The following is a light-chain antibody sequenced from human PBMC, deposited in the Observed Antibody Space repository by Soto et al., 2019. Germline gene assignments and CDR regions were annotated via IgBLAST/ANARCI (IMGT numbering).Light chain of an antibody. J-gene: IGLJ1*01. Sequence: VLTQPPSVSAAPGQKVPISCSGSSXNIGGYSVSWYQPLPATAPKLLIYDDNKRPSGIPDRFSGSKSCTSATLGITGFQTGDEADYYCGSWDSSLSAYVFGTGTKVTVL. CDR1: SXNIGGYS. CDR2: DDN. CDR3: GSWDSSLSAYV. V-gene: IGLV1-51*01.